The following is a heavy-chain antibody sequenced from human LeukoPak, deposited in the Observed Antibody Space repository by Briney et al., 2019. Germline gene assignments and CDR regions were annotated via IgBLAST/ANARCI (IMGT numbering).Heavy chain of an antibody. D-gene: IGHD3-22*01. CDR3: ARSYFYDL. J-gene: IGHJ4*02. CDR1: GYTFVSYG. V-gene: IGHV1-18*01. CDR2: ISANNGHT. Sequence: GASVKVSCKASGYTFVSYGITWVRQAPGQGLEWMGWISANNGHTNYAQKLQDRVTMTADTSTNTGYLELRSLTSNDTAVYYCARSYFYDLWGQGTLVTVSS.